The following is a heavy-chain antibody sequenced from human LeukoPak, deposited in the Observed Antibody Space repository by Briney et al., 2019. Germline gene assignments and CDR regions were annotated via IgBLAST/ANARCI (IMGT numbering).Heavy chain of an antibody. Sequence: SETLSLTCAVYGGSFSGYYWSWIRQPPGKGLEWIGETNHSGSTNYNPSLKSRVTISVDTSKNQFSLKLSSVTAADTAVYYCASGSYNYFDYWGQGTLVTVSS. CDR1: GGSFSGYY. CDR3: ASGSYNYFDY. V-gene: IGHV4-34*01. CDR2: TNHSGST. D-gene: IGHD1-26*01. J-gene: IGHJ4*02.